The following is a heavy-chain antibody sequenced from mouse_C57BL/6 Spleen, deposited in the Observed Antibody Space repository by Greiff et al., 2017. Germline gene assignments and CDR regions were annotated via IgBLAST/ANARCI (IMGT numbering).Heavy chain of an antibody. CDR3: ERAAYDYGGGGGYFDV. D-gene: IGHD2-4*01. CDR1: GYTFTSSW. V-gene: IGHV1-7*01. CDR2: INPSSGYT. J-gene: IGHJ1*03. Sequence: VQLQQSGAELAKPGASVKLSCKASGYTFTSSWMHWVKQRPGQGLEWIGYINPSSGYTKYNQKFKDKATLTADKSSSTAYMQLSSLTYEDSAVYSCERAAYDYGGGGGYFDVWGTGTTVTVSS.